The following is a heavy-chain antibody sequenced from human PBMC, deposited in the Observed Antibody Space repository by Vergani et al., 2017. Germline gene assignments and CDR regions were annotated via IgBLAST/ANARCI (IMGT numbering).Heavy chain of an antibody. Sequence: QVQLQESGPGLVKPSQTLSLTCTVSGGSISSGSYYWSWIRQPAGKGLEWIGRIYTSGSTNYNPSLKSRVTMSVDTSKNQFSLKLSSVTAADTAVYYCARGPDTYYDFWSGYYRADYYYMDVWGKXP. CDR3: ARGPDTYYDFWSGYYRADYYYMDV. D-gene: IGHD3-3*01. CDR1: GGSISSGSYY. CDR2: IYTSGST. V-gene: IGHV4-61*02. J-gene: IGHJ6*03.